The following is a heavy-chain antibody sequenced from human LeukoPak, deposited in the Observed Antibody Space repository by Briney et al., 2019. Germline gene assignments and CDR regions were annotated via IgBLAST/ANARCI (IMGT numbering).Heavy chain of an antibody. CDR2: ISAYNGNT. Sequence: ASVKVSCKASGYTFTSYGISWVRQAPGQGLEWMGWISAYNGNTNYAQKLQGRVTITADESTSTAYMELSSLRSEDTAVYYCARDVTGVVPAAAMGGGYYYYGMDVWGKGTTVTVSS. J-gene: IGHJ6*04. V-gene: IGHV1-18*01. CDR3: ARDVTGVVPAAAMGGGYYYYGMDV. D-gene: IGHD2-2*01. CDR1: GYTFTSYG.